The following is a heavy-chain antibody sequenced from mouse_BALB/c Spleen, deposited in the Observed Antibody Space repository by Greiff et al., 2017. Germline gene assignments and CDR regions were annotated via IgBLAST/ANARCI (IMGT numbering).Heavy chain of an antibody. CDR1: GYSFTGYY. Sequence: EVQLQQSGPELVKPGASVKISCKASGYSFTGYYMHWVKQSHVKSLEWIGRINPYNGATSYNQNFKDKASLTVDKSSSTAYMELHSLTSEDSAVYYCARHSSPYYFDYWGQGTTLTVSS. J-gene: IGHJ2*01. CDR3: ARHSSPYYFDY. D-gene: IGHD1-1*01. V-gene: IGHV1-26*01. CDR2: INPYNGAT.